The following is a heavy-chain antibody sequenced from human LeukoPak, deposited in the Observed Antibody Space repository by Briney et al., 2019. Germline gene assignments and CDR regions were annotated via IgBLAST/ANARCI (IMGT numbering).Heavy chain of an antibody. D-gene: IGHD1-26*01. V-gene: IGHV4-39*02. Sequence: SSETLSLTCTVSGGSISSSSYYWGWIRQPPGKGLEWIGSIYYSGSTYYNPSLKSRVTISVDTSKIQFSLKLSSVTAADTAVYYCARDRAVGATWRYYYYYYMDVWGKGTTVTISS. CDR2: IYYSGST. CDR1: GGSISSSSYY. J-gene: IGHJ6*03. CDR3: ARDRAVGATWRYYYYYYMDV.